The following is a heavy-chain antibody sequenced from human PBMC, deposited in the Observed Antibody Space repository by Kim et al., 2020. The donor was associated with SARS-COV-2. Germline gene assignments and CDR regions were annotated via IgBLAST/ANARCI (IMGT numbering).Heavy chain of an antibody. J-gene: IGHJ4*02. CDR1: GGSISSSSYY. V-gene: IGHV4-39*07. Sequence: SETLSLTCTVSGGSISSSSYYWGWIRQPPGKGLEWIGSIYYSGSTYYNPSLKSRVTISVDTSKNQFSLKLSSVTAADTAVYYCARDGDTAMVTTAPFLGLVFWGQGTLVTVSS. CDR2: IYYSGST. CDR3: ARDGDTAMVTTAPFLGLVF. D-gene: IGHD5-18*01.